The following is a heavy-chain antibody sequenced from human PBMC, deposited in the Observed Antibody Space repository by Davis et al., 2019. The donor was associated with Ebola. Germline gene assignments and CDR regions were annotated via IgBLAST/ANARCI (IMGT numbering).Heavy chain of an antibody. V-gene: IGHV4-59*08. J-gene: IGHJ4*02. Sequence: SETLSLTCTVSGGSISSYYWSWIRQPPGKGLEWIGYISYSGSTNYNPSLKSRVTISVDTYKNQFSLKLSSVTAADTAVYYCARHSTFGLDYWGQGTLVTVSS. CDR1: GGSISSYY. D-gene: IGHD3-16*01. CDR2: ISYSGST. CDR3: ARHSTFGLDY.